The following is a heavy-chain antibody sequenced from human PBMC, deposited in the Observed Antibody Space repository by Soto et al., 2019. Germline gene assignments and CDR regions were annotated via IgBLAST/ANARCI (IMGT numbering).Heavy chain of an antibody. CDR2: ISAYNGNT. CDR3: ASSQLVGYGLEGESD. Sequence: QVQLVQSGAEVKKPGASVKVSCKASGYTFTSYGISWVRQAPGQGLEWMGWISAYNGNTNYAQKLQGRVTMTTDTTTSTAYMELRSLRSDDTLVYYYASSQLVGYGLEGESDWGQGTLVTVSS. D-gene: IGHD5-18*01. CDR1: GYTFTSYG. J-gene: IGHJ4*02. V-gene: IGHV1-18*01.